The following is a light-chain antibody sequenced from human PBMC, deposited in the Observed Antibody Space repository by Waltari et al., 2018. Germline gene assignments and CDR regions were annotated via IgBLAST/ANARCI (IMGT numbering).Light chain of an antibody. J-gene: IGLJ1*01. Sequence: QSALTQPASVSGSPGQSITISCTGTSSDIGRYNYVSWHQQHPGKALKLIIYDVDNRPSGISDRFSGSKSANTASLTISGLQVEDEADYFCSSYTSTTTPFVFGSGTKVTVL. CDR3: SSYTSTTTPFV. V-gene: IGLV2-14*03. CDR2: DVD. CDR1: SSDIGRYNY.